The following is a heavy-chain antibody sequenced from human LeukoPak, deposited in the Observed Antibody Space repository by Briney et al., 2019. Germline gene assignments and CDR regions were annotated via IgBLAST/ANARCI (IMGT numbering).Heavy chain of an antibody. CDR2: ISANTGKT. J-gene: IGHJ4*02. Sequence: ASVKVSCKTSGYNFATYGFCWVRQAPGDGLEWMGWISANTGKTSYAQKFQDRVTMTTDTSTTTAYMELRNLRLDDTAVYFCAKVAGDRMDYWGQGTLVTDSS. CDR1: GYNFATYG. D-gene: IGHD6-13*01. V-gene: IGHV1-18*01. CDR3: AKVAGDRMDY.